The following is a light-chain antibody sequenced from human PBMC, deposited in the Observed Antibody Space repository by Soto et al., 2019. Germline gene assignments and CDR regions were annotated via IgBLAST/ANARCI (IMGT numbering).Light chain of an antibody. CDR2: CAS. CDR3: QQYNSWPET. J-gene: IGKJ1*01. V-gene: IGKV3-15*01. CDR1: QSISNN. Sequence: EIVMAQSPATLSFSPGERATLSCRASQSISNNLAWYQQKPGQAPRLLIFCASTRATGSTARFSGSGSGTEFTLTTSSLQSEDFEVYYCQQYNSWPETFGQGTKVDIK.